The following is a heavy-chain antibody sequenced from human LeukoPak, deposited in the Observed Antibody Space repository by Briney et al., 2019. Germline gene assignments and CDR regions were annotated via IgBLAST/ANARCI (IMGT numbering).Heavy chain of an antibody. CDR1: GGSITSYY. Sequence: SETLSLTCTVSGGSITSYYWSWIRQPPGKGLEWIGYNYYSGSTNYNPSLKSRVTISVDTSKNQFSLKLTSVSAAHTAVYYCARGGGLGYYYYYMDVWGKGTTVSISS. D-gene: IGHD2-15*01. V-gene: IGHV4-59*01. CDR3: ARGGGLGYYYYYMDV. CDR2: NYYSGST. J-gene: IGHJ6*03.